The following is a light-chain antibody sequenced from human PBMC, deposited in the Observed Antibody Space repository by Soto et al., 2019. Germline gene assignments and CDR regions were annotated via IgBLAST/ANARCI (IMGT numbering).Light chain of an antibody. CDR2: DVS. Sequence: QSVLTQPASVSGSPGQSITISCTGTSSDVGGYNSVSWYQQHPGKAPKLMVYDVSIWPSGVSNRFSGSKSGNTASLTISGLQAEDEADYYCSSYTSSTTLVFGGGTKLTVL. V-gene: IGLV2-14*03. J-gene: IGLJ2*01. CDR3: SSYTSSTTLV. CDR1: SSDVGGYNS.